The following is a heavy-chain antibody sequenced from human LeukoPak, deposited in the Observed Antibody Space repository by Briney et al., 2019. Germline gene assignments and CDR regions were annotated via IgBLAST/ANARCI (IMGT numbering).Heavy chain of an antibody. J-gene: IGHJ4*02. Sequence: ASVKVSCKASGYSFSSHDINRVRQATGQGLEWMGWMNPKSGNTDHAQKFQGRVTMSRNTSISVAYLELSSLRSEDTAVYFCVRASLRRGLGGYYFDYWGQGTPVTVFS. D-gene: IGHD3-10*01. V-gene: IGHV1-8*01. CDR1: GYSFSSHD. CDR3: VRASLRRGLGGYYFDY. CDR2: MNPKSGNT.